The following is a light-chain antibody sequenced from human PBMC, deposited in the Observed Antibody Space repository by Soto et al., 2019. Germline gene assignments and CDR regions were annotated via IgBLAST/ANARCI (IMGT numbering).Light chain of an antibody. CDR1: RPVVSHY. CDR2: DAV. Sequence: EIVLTQSPDALSFSPLERFSLSCRSIRPVVSHYIAGYHQKPGQSPRLLIHDAVSRATGIPDRFSGSDSASGTDFTLFISRLEPEDCGVFYCQQNGRSPTFGPGTKVDIK. CDR3: QQNGRSPT. J-gene: IGKJ3*01. V-gene: IGKV3-20*01.